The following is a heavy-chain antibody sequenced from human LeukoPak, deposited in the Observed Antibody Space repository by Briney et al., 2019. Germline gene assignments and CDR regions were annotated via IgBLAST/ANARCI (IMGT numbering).Heavy chain of an antibody. CDR2: INPSGGST. V-gene: IGHV1-46*01. D-gene: IGHD4-17*01. Sequence: GASVKVSCKASGYTFTSYYMHWVRQAPGQGLEWMGIINPSGGSTSYAQEFQGRVTMTRDTSTSAVYMELSSLRSEDTAVYYCARDGYDLRSAGPPFDYWGQGTLVTVSS. CDR3: ARDGYDLRSAGPPFDY. J-gene: IGHJ4*02. CDR1: GYTFTSYY.